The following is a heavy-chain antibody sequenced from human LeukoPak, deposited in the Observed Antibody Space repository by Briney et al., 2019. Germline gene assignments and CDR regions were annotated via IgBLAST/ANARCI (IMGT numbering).Heavy chain of an antibody. J-gene: IGHJ6*03. CDR1: GFTFSSYA. D-gene: IGHD6-13*01. CDR3: AKESSSWSDYYYYYMDV. CDR2: ISGSGGST. V-gene: IGHV3-23*01. Sequence: GGSLRLSCAASGFTFSSYAMSWVRQAPGKGLEWVSAISGSGGSTYYADSVKGRFTISRDNSKNTLYLQMNSLRAEDTAVYYCAKESSSWSDYYYYYMDVWGKGTTVTVSS.